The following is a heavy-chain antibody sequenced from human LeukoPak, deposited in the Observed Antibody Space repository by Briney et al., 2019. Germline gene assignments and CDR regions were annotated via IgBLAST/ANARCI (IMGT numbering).Heavy chain of an antibody. CDR1: GGSFSGYY. J-gene: IGHJ4*02. Sequence: SETLSLTCAVYGGSFSGYYWSWIRQPPGKGLEWIGEINHSGSTNYNPSLKSRVTISVDTSKNQFSLKLGSVTAADTAVYYCARAGDSSGYYHDYWGQGTLVTVSS. V-gene: IGHV4-34*01. D-gene: IGHD3-22*01. CDR2: INHSGST. CDR3: ARAGDSSGYYHDY.